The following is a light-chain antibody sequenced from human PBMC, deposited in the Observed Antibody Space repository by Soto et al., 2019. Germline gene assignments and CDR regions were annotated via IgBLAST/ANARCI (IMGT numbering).Light chain of an antibody. V-gene: IGKV3-20*01. CDR3: QQYGSSPRT. Sequence: EIVMPQSPATLSVSPGERAPLSCRASQSVSSSYLAWYQQKPGQAPRLLIYGASSRATGIPDRFSGSGSGTDFTLTISRLEPEEFAVYYCQQYGSSPRTVGQGTKVDIK. CDR1: QSVSSSY. J-gene: IGKJ1*01. CDR2: GAS.